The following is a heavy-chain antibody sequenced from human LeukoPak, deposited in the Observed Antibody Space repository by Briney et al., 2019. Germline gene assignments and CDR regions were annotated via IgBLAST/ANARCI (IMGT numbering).Heavy chain of an antibody. CDR3: ARGVEPLAANTLTY. V-gene: IGHV3-53*01. CDR1: GFTVNTND. J-gene: IGHJ4*02. Sequence: GGSLRLSCAASGFTVNTNDMTWVRQAPGKGLEWVSVLYSDGNTKYADSVEGRFSISRDNSKNTLYFEMNSLSPDDTAVYYCARGVEPLAANTLTYWGQGTLVTVSS. D-gene: IGHD1-14*01. CDR2: LYSDGNT.